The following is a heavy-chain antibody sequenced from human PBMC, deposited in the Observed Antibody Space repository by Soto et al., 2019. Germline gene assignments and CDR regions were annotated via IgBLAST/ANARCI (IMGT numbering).Heavy chain of an antibody. D-gene: IGHD6-19*01. V-gene: IGHV1-69*01. CDR3: ASGVGGLGGSSGWPDYAFDV. CDR2: IVPLPGTT. Sequence: QVQLVQSGAAVRKPGSSVKVSCKASGGTFTKYAITWVRQAPRQGLEWMGGIVPLPGTTTYAQKFRGRVTMSADESTSTAYVELSSRRSEDTAVYYWASGVGGLGGSSGWPDYAFDVWGQGTMVIVSS. J-gene: IGHJ3*01. CDR1: GGTFTKYA.